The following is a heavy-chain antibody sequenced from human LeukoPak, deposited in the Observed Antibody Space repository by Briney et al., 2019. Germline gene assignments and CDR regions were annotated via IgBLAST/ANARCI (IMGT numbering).Heavy chain of an antibody. D-gene: IGHD1-1*01. V-gene: IGHV5-10-1*01. Sequence: HGESLKISCKGSGYSSTSYWISWVRQMPGKGLEWMGRIDPSDSYTNYSPSFQGHVTISADKSISTAYLHWGSLKASDAAMYYCTRTDIFTGTTGKIYLIDYWGQGTLVTVSS. CDR3: TRTDIFTGTTGKIYLIDY. CDR1: GYSSTSYW. CDR2: IDPSDSYT. J-gene: IGHJ4*02.